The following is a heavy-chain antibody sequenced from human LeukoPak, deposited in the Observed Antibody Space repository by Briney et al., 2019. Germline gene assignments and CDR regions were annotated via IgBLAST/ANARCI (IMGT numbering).Heavy chain of an antibody. J-gene: IGHJ3*02. Sequence: SETLSLTCAVYGGSFSGYYWSWIRQPPGKGLEWIGEINHSGSTNYNPSLKSRVTISVDTSKNQFSLKLSSVTAADTAVYYCARVPRRYYYDNDAFDIWGQGTMVTVSS. CDR1: GGSFSGYY. CDR3: ARVPRRYYYDNDAFDI. CDR2: INHSGST. V-gene: IGHV4-34*01. D-gene: IGHD3-22*01.